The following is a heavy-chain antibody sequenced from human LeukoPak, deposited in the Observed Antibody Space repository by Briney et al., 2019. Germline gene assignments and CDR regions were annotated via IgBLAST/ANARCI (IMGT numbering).Heavy chain of an antibody. D-gene: IGHD2-21*01. CDR1: GGSISSYY. Sequence: PSETLSLTCTVSGGSISSYYWSWIRQPPGKGLEWIGYIYYSGSTNYNPSLKSRVTISVDTSKNQFSLKLSSVTAADTAVYYCASVGSVVGEFDYWGQGTLVTVSS. CDR3: ASVGSVVGEFDY. J-gene: IGHJ4*02. CDR2: IYYSGST. V-gene: IGHV4-59*01.